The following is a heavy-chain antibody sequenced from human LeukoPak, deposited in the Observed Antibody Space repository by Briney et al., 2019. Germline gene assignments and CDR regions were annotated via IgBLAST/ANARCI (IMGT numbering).Heavy chain of an antibody. Sequence: GGSLRLSCAASGFTFSSYAMHWVRQAPGKGLEWVAVISYDGSNKYYADSVKGRFTISRDNAKNSLYLQMNSLRAEDTAVYYCARGKVYDYGDYAPADFDYWGQGTLVTVSS. CDR3: ARGKVYDYGDYAPADFDY. V-gene: IGHV3-30-3*01. J-gene: IGHJ4*02. CDR2: ISYDGSNK. CDR1: GFTFSSYA. D-gene: IGHD4-17*01.